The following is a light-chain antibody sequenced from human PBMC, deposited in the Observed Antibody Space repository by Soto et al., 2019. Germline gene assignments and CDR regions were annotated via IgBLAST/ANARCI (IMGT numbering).Light chain of an antibody. J-gene: IGLJ1*01. CDR3: ASSTSDSLYV. V-gene: IGLV2-14*01. Sequence: QSVLTQPASVSGSPGQSITISCTGTSSDIGGYDYVSWYQQRPGKAPKLMIYEVRYRPSGVSNRFSGSKSGNTASLTISALLAEDEADYFCASSTSDSLYVFGTGTKVTVL. CDR2: EVR. CDR1: SSDIGGYDY.